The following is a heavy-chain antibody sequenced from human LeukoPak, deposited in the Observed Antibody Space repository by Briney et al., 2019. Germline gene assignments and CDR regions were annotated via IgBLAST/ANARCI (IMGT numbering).Heavy chain of an antibody. D-gene: IGHD3-22*01. CDR1: GFTFSSYW. V-gene: IGHV3-7*01. Sequence: GGSLRLSCAASGFTFSSYWMSWVRQAPGKGLEWVANIKQDGSEKYYVDSVKGRFTISRDNAKNSLYLQMNSLRAEDTAVYYCARVHYDSSGYYEGRSFWFDPWGQGTLSPSPQ. J-gene: IGHJ5*02. CDR2: IKQDGSEK. CDR3: ARVHYDSSGYYEGRSFWFDP.